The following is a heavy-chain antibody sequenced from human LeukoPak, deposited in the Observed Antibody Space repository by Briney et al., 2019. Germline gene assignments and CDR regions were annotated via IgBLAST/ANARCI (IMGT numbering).Heavy chain of an antibody. J-gene: IGHJ4*02. D-gene: IGHD4-17*01. CDR1: GYSFTSYW. CDR3: ARAFWHSDYGDYFDY. Sequence: GESLKISCQGSGYSFTSYWIGWVRQMPGKGLEWMGIIYPGDSDTRYSPSFQGQVTISADKSISTAYMELSSLRSEDTAVYYCARAFWHSDYGDYFDYWGQGTLVTVSS. CDR2: IYPGDSDT. V-gene: IGHV5-51*01.